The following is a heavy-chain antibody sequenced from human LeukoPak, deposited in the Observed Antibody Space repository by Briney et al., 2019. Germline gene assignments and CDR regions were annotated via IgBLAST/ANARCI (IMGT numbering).Heavy chain of an antibody. D-gene: IGHD3-22*01. CDR1: GFTVSSNY. V-gene: IGHV3-53*01. CDR3: ARAPYSSGYFRGMDV. Sequence: GSLRLSCAVSGFTVSSNYMSWVRQAPGKGLEWVSVIYSGGSTYYADSVKGRFTISRDNSKNTLYLQMISLRAEDTAVYYCARAPYSSGYFRGMDVWGQGTTVTVSS. J-gene: IGHJ6*02. CDR2: IYSGGST.